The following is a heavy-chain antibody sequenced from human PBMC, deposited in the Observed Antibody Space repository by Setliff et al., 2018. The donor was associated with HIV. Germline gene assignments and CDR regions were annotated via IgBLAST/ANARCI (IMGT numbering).Heavy chain of an antibody. CDR3: ARGPSGGGFYYMDV. CDR1: GDSFSNYY. CDR2: VFYTGSA. Sequence: SETLSLTCTVSGDSFSNYYWSWIRQPPGKGLEWIGYVFYTGSATYNPSLKSRVSISVDRSTNRFSLMLHSVTAADTAAYYCARGPSGGGFYYMDVWGKGTTVTVSS. D-gene: IGHD2-15*01. J-gene: IGHJ6*03. V-gene: IGHV4-59*01.